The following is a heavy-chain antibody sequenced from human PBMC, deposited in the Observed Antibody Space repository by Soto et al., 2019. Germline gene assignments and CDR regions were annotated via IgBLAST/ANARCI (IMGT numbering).Heavy chain of an antibody. D-gene: IGHD1-1*01. J-gene: IGHJ4*02. V-gene: IGHV4-39*01. CDR2: VYYSGSV. CDR3: ARHKGGNWYFFDY. CDR1: GGSITTTGYY. Sequence: SETLSLTCSISGGSITTTGYYWGWIRQPPGKGLEWIGTVYYSGSVYHNSSPKSRVAISADTSKNQFSLKLTSVTAADTAVYYCARHKGGNWYFFDYWGQGTLVTVS.